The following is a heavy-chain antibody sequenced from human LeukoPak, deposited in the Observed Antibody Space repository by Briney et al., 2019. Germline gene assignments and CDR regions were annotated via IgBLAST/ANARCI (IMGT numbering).Heavy chain of an antibody. D-gene: IGHD5-12*01. CDR1: EFTFSAFW. CDR2: INQDGSAK. V-gene: IGHV3-7*01. CDR3: ARLWGDATIFDL. J-gene: IGHJ4*02. Sequence: PGGSLRLSCAASEFTFSAFWMSWVCQAPGKGLEWVANINQDGSAKYYVDSVKGRFTVSRDNAENSLYLQTNSLRAEDTAIYYCARLWGDATIFDLWGQGTLVTVSS.